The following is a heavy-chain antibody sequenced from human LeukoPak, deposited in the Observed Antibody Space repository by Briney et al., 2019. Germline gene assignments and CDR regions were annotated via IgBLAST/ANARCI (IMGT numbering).Heavy chain of an antibody. CDR3: AKDLEYSYGYFDY. J-gene: IGHJ4*02. V-gene: IGHV3-23*01. CDR1: GFTFSSYA. Sequence: GGSLRLSCAASGFTFSSYAMSWGRQAPGKGLEWVSAISGSGGSTYYADSVKGRFTISRDNSKNTLYLQMNSLRAEDTAVYYCAKDLEYSYGYFDYWGQGTLVTVSS. D-gene: IGHD5-18*01. CDR2: ISGSGGST.